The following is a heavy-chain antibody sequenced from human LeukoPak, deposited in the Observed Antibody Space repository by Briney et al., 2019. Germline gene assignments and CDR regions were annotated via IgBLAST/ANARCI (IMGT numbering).Heavy chain of an antibody. D-gene: IGHD1-26*01. CDR1: GGSFSGYY. V-gene: IGHV4-34*01. CDR2: INHSGST. J-gene: IGHJ6*03. Sequence: PSETLSLTCAVYGGSFSGYYWSWIRQPPGKGLEWIGEINHSGSTNYNPSLKSRVTISVDTSKNQFSLKLSSVTAADTAVYYCARGKKARVGATAREYYYYMDVWGKGTTVTVSS. CDR3: ARGKKARVGATAREYYYYMDV.